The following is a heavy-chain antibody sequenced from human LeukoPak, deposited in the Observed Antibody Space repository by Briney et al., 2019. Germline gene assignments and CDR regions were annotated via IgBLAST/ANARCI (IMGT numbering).Heavy chain of an antibody. V-gene: IGHV3-48*03. CDR2: ISSSGTTI. J-gene: IGHJ4*02. CDR1: GFTFSSFE. D-gene: IGHD2-2*01. Sequence: GGSLRLSCTASGFTFSSFEMNWVRQAPGKGLEWLSYISSSGTTIYYADSVRGRLTISRDNAKNSLYLQMNSLRAEDTAVYYCAKDQWNIVVVPAATDYWGQGTLVTVSS. CDR3: AKDQWNIVVVPAATDY.